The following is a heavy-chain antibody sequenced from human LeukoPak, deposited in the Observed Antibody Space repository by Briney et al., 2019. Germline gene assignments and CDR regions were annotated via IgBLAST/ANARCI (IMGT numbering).Heavy chain of an antibody. CDR1: GFTFSNYA. CDR2: IIATGYNT. D-gene: IGHD6-13*01. CDR3: AKARSSWFFDS. Sequence: PGGSLRLSCAASGFTFSNYAMSWVRQAPGKGLEWVSLIIATGYNTYYAGSVKGRFTISRDNSKNTLYLQMNSLRAEDTAVYYCAKARSSWFFDSWGQGTLVTVSS. V-gene: IGHV3-23*01. J-gene: IGHJ4*02.